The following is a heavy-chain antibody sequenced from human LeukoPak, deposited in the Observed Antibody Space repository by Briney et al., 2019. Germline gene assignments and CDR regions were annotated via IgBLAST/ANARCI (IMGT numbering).Heavy chain of an antibody. Sequence: ASVTLSCKASGGTFSSYAISWVRQAPGQGLGWMGRIILIFGTANYAQKFQGRVTITTDESTSTAYMERSSLRSEDTAVYYCAKEGYYYDSSGPGNWFEPWGQGTLVTVSS. D-gene: IGHD3-22*01. CDR1: GGTFSSYA. CDR3: AKEGYYYDSSGPGNWFEP. CDR2: IILIFGTA. J-gene: IGHJ5*02. V-gene: IGHV1-69*05.